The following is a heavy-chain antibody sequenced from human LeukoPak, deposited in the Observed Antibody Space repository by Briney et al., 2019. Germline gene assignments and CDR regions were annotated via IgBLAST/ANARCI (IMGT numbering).Heavy chain of an antibody. CDR1: GGSISSYY. D-gene: IGHD2-15*01. CDR2: IYYSGST. Sequence: SETLSLTCTVSGGSISSYYWSWIRQPPGKGLEWIGYIYYSGSTNYNPSLKSRVTISVDTSKNQFSLKLSSVTAADTAVYYCARGGYCSGGSCWEWFDPWGQGTLVTVSS. V-gene: IGHV4-59*01. J-gene: IGHJ5*02. CDR3: ARGGYCSGGSCWEWFDP.